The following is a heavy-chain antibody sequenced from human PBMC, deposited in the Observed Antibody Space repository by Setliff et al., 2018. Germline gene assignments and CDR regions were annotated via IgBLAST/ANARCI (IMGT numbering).Heavy chain of an antibody. D-gene: IGHD3-10*01. CDR1: GGSIGPHY. J-gene: IGHJ6*03. CDR2: IFYSGTT. CDR3: ARDRATVIRGVTSFFYYYMDV. V-gene: IGHV4-59*11. Sequence: SETLSLTCTVSGGSIGPHYWSWIRQAPGKGLEWIGHIFYSGTTNYNPPLKGRATISVDNSKNQFSLKLRSVTAADTAVYYCARDRATVIRGVTSFFYYYMDVWGGGTTVTVSS.